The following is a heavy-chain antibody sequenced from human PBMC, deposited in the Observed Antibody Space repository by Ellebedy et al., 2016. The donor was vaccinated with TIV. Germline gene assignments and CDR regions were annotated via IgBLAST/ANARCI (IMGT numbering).Heavy chain of an antibody. CDR1: GYTFSRYG. J-gene: IGHJ6*02. Sequence: ASVKVSCXASGYTFSRYGITWVRQAPGQGLEWMGWISGYNGNTNYAQKFQGRVTMTSDTSISTAYMELSSLRSEDTAVYYCTRGMVRGLYDMDVWGQGTTVTVSS. V-gene: IGHV1-18*01. CDR2: ISGYNGNT. D-gene: IGHD3-10*01. CDR3: TRGMVRGLYDMDV.